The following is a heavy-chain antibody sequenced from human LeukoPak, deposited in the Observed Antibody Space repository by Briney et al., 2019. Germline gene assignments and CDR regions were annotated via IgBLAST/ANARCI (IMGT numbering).Heavy chain of an antibody. J-gene: IGHJ5*02. Sequence: KPSETLSLTCTVSGGSISSYYWSWIRQPPGKGLEWIGYIYYSGSTNYNPSLKSRVTISVDTSKNQFSLKLSSVTAADTAVYYCARSWRSSGWPGWFDPWGQGTLVTVSS. CDR1: GGSISSYY. CDR2: IYYSGST. V-gene: IGHV4-59*12. D-gene: IGHD6-19*01. CDR3: ARSWRSSGWPGWFDP.